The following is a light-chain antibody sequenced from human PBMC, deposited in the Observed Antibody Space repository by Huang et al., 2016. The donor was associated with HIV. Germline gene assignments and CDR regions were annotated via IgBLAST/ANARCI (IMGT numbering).Light chain of an antibody. Sequence: IVLTQAPVTLSVSPGEGAILACRASQNIGTNLAWYQQRPGQAPRLLIYGASTRATGVPDRVSGSGSGTEFTLTLSSLQSEDFAVYYCQHYNNWPPLTFGGGTKVDI. CDR3: QHYNNWPPLT. J-gene: IGKJ4*01. CDR1: QNIGTN. V-gene: IGKV3-15*01. CDR2: GAS.